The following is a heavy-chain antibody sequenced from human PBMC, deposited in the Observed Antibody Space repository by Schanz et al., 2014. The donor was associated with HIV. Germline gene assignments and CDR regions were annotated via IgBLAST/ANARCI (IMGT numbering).Heavy chain of an antibody. CDR3: ARDKSGSSWYDS. Sequence: QVQLVQSGAEVKKPGASVKVSCKASGYTFTSYYMHWVRRAPGQGLEWMGIINPSGGATSYAQKFQGRVTMTRDTSTSTVHMDLSSLTSEDTAVYYCARDKSGSSWYDSWGQGTLVTVSS. CDR1: GYTFTSYY. CDR2: INPSGGAT. J-gene: IGHJ5*01. D-gene: IGHD6-13*01. V-gene: IGHV1-46*01.